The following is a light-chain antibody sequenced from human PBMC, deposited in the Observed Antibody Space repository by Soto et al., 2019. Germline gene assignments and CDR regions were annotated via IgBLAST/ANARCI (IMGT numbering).Light chain of an antibody. Sequence: IQMTQSPSSLSASVGDRVTITCRASRDIGNDLGWYQQKLGKAPKHLIFAASNLQSGVPSRFSGGGSGTDFTLTISSLQADDFATYYCLQHFNFSWTFGQGTKVE. J-gene: IGKJ1*01. CDR1: RDIGND. V-gene: IGKV1-6*01. CDR3: LQHFNFSWT. CDR2: AAS.